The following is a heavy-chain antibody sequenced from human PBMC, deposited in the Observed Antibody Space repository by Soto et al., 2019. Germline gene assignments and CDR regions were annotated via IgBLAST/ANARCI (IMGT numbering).Heavy chain of an antibody. V-gene: IGHV1-46*01. CDR2: IDPNGGGT. Sequence: GASVKVSCTASRDQFINHYIHWVRQAPGVGLEWMGIIDPNGGGTDYAQKFEGRVTMTTDTYASTVHMELSSLRSEDTAVYFCARDSSASATSYSFDYWGQGTLVTVSS. J-gene: IGHJ4*02. CDR1: RDQFINHY. CDR3: ARDSSASATSYSFDY. D-gene: IGHD3-10*01.